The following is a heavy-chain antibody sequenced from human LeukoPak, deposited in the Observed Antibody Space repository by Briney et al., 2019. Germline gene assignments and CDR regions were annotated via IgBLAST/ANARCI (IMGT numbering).Heavy chain of an antibody. D-gene: IGHD4-17*01. CDR3: AXXXNXDHFXAFDF. CDR2: ISAGGAGT. J-gene: IGHJ3*01. Sequence: GGSLRLSCVASGFTLGSYAMTWVRQAPGKGLEWVSSISAGGAGTNYADSVRGRFTISRDNSKNTLYLQMKSLRVEDTGLYYCAXXXNXDHFXAFDFRGQGTLVSVSS. CDR1: GFTLGSYA. V-gene: IGHV3-23*01.